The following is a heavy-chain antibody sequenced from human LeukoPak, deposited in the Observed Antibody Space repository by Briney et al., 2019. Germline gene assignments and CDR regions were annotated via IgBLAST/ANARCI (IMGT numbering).Heavy chain of an antibody. J-gene: IGHJ4*01. V-gene: IGHV4-39*01. CDR3: ARHSPSVTSIDY. CDR1: GGAISSSSYY. CDR2: IYYSGTT. D-gene: IGHD4-17*01. Sequence: SETLSLTCTVSGGAISSSSYYWGWLRQPPGKGLGWIGSIYYSGTTHYNPSLRSRVTISVDTSKNQFSLRLSSVTAADTAVYYCARHSPSVTSIDYWGQGTLVTDSS.